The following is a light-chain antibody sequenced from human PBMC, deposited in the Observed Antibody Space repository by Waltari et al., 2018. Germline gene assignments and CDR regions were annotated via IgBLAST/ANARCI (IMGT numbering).Light chain of an antibody. J-gene: IGKJ4*01. CDR2: VAS. CDR1: QSVSSSY. Sequence: FTQSPGTLSLSPGERATLSCRASQSVSSSYLAWYQQKPGQAPRRLIYVASSVATGIPDRFSGGGSGTDFTVTISRLEPEDFTVYCCQQYVSSLTFGGGTKVEIK. CDR3: QQYVSSLT. V-gene: IGKV3-20*01.